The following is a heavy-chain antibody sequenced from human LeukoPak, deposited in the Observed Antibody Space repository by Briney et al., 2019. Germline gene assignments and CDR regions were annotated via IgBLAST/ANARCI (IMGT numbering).Heavy chain of an antibody. CDR3: AKDSSRSGSYWYFDL. V-gene: IGHV3-9*01. D-gene: IGHD2-15*01. J-gene: IGHJ2*01. Sequence: GRSLRLSCAASGFTFDDYAMHWVRHTPGKGLEWVSGISWNSGSIGYADSVKGRFTISRDNAKNSLYLQMNSLRAEDTASYYCAKDSSRSGSYWYFDLWGRGTLVTVSS. CDR2: ISWNSGSI. CDR1: GFTFDDYA.